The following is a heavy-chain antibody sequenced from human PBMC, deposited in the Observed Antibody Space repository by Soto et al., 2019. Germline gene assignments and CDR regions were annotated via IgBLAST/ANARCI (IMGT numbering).Heavy chain of an antibody. CDR1: GGSFRGYY. J-gene: IGHJ4*02. Sequence: SETLSLTCTVYGGSFRGYYWSWIRQPPGKGLEWIGEINHSGSTNYNPSLKSRVTISVDTSKNQFSLKLSSVTAADTAVYYCARGDFWSGRLDYWGQGTLVTVSS. D-gene: IGHD3-3*01. V-gene: IGHV4-34*01. CDR2: INHSGST. CDR3: ARGDFWSGRLDY.